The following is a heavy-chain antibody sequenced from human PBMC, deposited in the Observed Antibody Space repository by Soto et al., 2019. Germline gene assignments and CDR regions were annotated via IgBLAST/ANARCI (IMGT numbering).Heavy chain of an antibody. CDR1: GGSLSGYY. CDR2: INHSGST. CDR3: ARRKGYYGDYGGYFDY. J-gene: IGHJ4*02. D-gene: IGHD4-17*01. V-gene: IGHV4-34*01. Sequence: QVQLQQWGAGLLKPSETLSLTCAVYGGSLSGYYWSWIRQPPGKGLEWIGEINHSGSTNYNPSLKSRVTISVDTSKNQFSLKLSSVTAADTAVYYCARRKGYYGDYGGYFDYWGQGTLVTVSS.